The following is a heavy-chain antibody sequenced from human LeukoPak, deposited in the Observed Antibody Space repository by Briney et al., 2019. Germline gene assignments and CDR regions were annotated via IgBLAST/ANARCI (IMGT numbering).Heavy chain of an antibody. Sequence: WGSLRLSCAASGFTFTTYWLSWVRQAPGKGLEWVANIKQDGTEKYYVDSVKGRFTISRDNAKNSLYLQMNSLRVEDTAVYYCAKLTGYVMEDYFDYWGQGTLVTVSS. J-gene: IGHJ4*02. CDR1: GFTFTTYW. V-gene: IGHV3-7*01. CDR3: AKLTGYVMEDYFDY. CDR2: IKQDGTEK. D-gene: IGHD6-13*01.